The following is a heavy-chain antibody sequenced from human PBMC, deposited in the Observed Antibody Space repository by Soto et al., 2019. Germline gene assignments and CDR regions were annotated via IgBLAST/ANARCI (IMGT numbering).Heavy chain of an antibody. V-gene: IGHV2-5*01. CDR1: GFSLSTSGVG. CDR2: IYWNDDK. J-gene: IGHJ4*02. Sequence: QITLKESGPTLVKPTQTLTLTCTFSGFSLSTSGVGVGWIRQPPGKALEWLALIYWNDDKRYSPSLKSRLTIPKDTSKNQVVLTRPTMDPVDPATYYCAQRLDYGDYAPPLLYFDYWGQGTLVTVSS. D-gene: IGHD4-17*01. CDR3: AQRLDYGDYAPPLLYFDY.